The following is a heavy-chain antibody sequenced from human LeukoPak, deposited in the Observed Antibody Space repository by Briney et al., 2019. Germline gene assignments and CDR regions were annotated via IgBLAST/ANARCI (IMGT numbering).Heavy chain of an antibody. V-gene: IGHV3-11*06. CDR1: GFTFSDYY. J-gene: IGHJ4*02. Sequence: GGSLRLSCAASGFTFSDYYMSWIRQAPGKGLEWVSYISSSSSYTNYADSVKGRFTISRDNAKNSLYLQMDSLRAEDTAVYYCARVRFGSFDYWGQGTLVTVSS. D-gene: IGHD3-10*01. CDR3: ARVRFGSFDY. CDR2: ISSSSSYT.